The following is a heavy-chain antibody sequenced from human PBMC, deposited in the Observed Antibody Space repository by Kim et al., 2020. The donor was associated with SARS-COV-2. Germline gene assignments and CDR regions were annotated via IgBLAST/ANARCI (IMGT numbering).Heavy chain of an antibody. CDR3: ARDWGDSSSLMDY. J-gene: IGHJ4*02. V-gene: IGHV1-46*01. Sequence: YAQKFQGRVTMTRDTSTSTVYMELSSLRSEDTAVYYCARDWGDSSSLMDYWGQGTLVTVSS. D-gene: IGHD6-6*01.